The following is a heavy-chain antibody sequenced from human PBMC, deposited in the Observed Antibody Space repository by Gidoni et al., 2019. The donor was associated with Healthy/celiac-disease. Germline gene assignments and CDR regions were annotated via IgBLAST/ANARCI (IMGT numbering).Heavy chain of an antibody. J-gene: IGHJ3*02. CDR1: GYSFTSYW. CDR3: ARLPYYYDSSGPDAFDI. Sequence: EVQLVQSGAEVKKPGESLRISCKGSGYSFTSYWISWVRQMPGKGLEWMGRIDPSDSYTNYSPSFQGHVTISADKSISTAYLQWSSLKASDTAMYYCARLPYYYDSSGPDAFDIWGQGTMVTVSS. CDR2: IDPSDSYT. V-gene: IGHV5-10-1*03. D-gene: IGHD3-22*01.